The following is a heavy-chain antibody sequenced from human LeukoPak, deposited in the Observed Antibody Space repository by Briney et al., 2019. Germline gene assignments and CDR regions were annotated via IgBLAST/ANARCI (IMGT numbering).Heavy chain of an antibody. CDR1: GCGFPSYW. J-gene: IGHJ4*02. CDR3: ARLYCSSTSCRDYYDSSGYYY. Sequence: GAALRIFCKVSGCGFPSYWITWGRQMPGKGLEGMGWIAPSDSHTNYNPSFEGHVTISVDKSISTAYLQWSSLKASDTAMYYCARLYCSSTSCRDYYDSSGYYYWGQGTLVTVSS. D-gene: IGHD3-22*01. V-gene: IGHV5-10-1*01. CDR2: IAPSDSHT.